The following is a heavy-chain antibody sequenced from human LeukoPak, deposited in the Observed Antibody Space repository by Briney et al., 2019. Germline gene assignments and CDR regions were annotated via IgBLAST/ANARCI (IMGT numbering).Heavy chain of an antibody. Sequence: SVKVSCKASGGTFSSYAISWVRQAPGQGLEWMGRINPILGIANYAQKFQGRVTITADKSTSTAYVELSSLRSEDTAVYYCAREPRSSVVTAYFLDYWGQGTLVTVSS. CDR2: INPILGIA. CDR3: AREPRSSVVTAYFLDY. V-gene: IGHV1-69*04. CDR1: GGTFSSYA. J-gene: IGHJ4*02. D-gene: IGHD2-21*02.